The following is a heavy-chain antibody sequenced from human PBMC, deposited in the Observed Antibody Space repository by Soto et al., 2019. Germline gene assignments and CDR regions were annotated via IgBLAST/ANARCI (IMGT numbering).Heavy chain of an antibody. CDR2: IDPSDSYT. CDR1: GYSFTNYW. J-gene: IGHJ5*01. V-gene: IGHV5-10-1*01. CDR3: ARHYHASGSFYNWFDS. D-gene: IGHD3-10*01. Sequence: EVQLVQSGAEVKKPGESLRISCKGSGYSFTNYWISWVRQMPGKGLEWMGRIDPSDSYTSYSPSFQGHVTISTDKSISTAYLQWSSLKASDTAMYYCARHYHASGSFYNWFDSWGLGTLVTVSS.